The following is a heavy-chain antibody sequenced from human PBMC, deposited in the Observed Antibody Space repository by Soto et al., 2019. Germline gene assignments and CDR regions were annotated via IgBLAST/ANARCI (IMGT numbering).Heavy chain of an antibody. V-gene: IGHV3-33*01. J-gene: IGHJ6*02. CDR2: IWYDGSNK. CDR1: GFTFSSYG. CDR3: ARDGAAARPNIFTYYYGMDV. Sequence: QVQLVESGGGVVQPGRSLRLSCAASGFTFSSYGMHWVRQAPGKGLEWVAVIWYDGSNKYYADSVKGRFTISRDNSKNTLYLQMNSLRAEDTAVYYCARDGAAARPNIFTYYYGMDVWGQGTTATVSS. D-gene: IGHD6-6*01.